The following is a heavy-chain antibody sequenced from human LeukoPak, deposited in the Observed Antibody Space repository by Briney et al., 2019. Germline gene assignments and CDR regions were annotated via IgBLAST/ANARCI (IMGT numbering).Heavy chain of an antibody. D-gene: IGHD1-26*01. CDR2: IYYSGST. Sequence: SATLSLTCTVSGGPISSSDYYWSWIRQPPGKGLAWIRYIYYSGSTYYNPSLKSRVTISVDTSKNQFSLKLSSVTDADTAVYYCARGVDIAGGYFDYWGQGTLVTVSS. J-gene: IGHJ4*02. V-gene: IGHV4-30-4*08. CDR3: ARGVDIAGGYFDY. CDR1: GGPISSSDYY.